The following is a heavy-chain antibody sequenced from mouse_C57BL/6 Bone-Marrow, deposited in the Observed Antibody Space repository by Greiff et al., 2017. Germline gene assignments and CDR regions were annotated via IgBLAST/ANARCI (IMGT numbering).Heavy chain of an antibody. CDR1: GYTFTSYW. CDR3: ARYPPYGNYDY. CDR2: IDPSDSYT. D-gene: IGHD2-1*01. J-gene: IGHJ2*01. V-gene: IGHV1-59*01. Sequence: VQLQQPGAELVRPGTSVKLSCKASGYTFTSYWMHWVKQRPGQGLEWIGVIDPSDSYTNYNQKFKGKATLTVDTSSSTAYMQLSSLTSEDSAVYYCARYPPYGNYDYWGQGTTRTVSS.